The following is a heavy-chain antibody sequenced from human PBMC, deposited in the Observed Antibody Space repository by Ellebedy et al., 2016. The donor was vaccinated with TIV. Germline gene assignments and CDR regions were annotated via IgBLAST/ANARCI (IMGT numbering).Heavy chain of an antibody. CDR3: ARVPVKDIVVVVAATWGWFDP. Sequence: GESLKISCAASGFTFSSYGMHWVRQAPGKGLEWVAVISYDGSNKYYADSVKGRFTISRDNSKITLYLQMNSLRAEDTAVYYCARVPVKDIVVVVAATWGWFDPWGQGTLVTVSS. V-gene: IGHV3-30*03. D-gene: IGHD2-15*01. J-gene: IGHJ5*02. CDR1: GFTFSSYG. CDR2: ISYDGSNK.